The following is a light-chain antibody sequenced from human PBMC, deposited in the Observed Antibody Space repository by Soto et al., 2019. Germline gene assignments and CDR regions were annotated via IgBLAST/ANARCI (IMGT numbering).Light chain of an antibody. CDR3: QQYYSTPWT. CDR2: WAC. J-gene: IGKJ1*01. Sequence: DIVMTQSPDFLAVSLGERATINCKSSQSLLYSSNNKNYLAWYQQKPGQPPNLLIYWACTRESGVPDRFSGSGSGTDFTLTISSLQAEDVAVYYCQQYYSTPWTFGQGTKVEIK. V-gene: IGKV4-1*01. CDR1: QSLLYSSNNKNY.